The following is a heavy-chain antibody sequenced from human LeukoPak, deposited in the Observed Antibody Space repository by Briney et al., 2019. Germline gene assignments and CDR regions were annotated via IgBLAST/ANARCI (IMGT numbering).Heavy chain of an antibody. V-gene: IGHV5-51*01. CDR1: GYSFTSYW. CDR3: ARGEGVVPAAIFAPYFDY. CDR2: IYPGDSDT. D-gene: IGHD2-2*01. J-gene: IGHJ4*02. Sequence: GESLQISCKGSGYSFTSYWIGWVRQMPGKGLEWMGIIYPGDSDTRYSPSFQGQVTISADKSISTAYLQWSSLKASDTAMYHCARGEGVVPAAIFAPYFDYWGQGTLVTVSS.